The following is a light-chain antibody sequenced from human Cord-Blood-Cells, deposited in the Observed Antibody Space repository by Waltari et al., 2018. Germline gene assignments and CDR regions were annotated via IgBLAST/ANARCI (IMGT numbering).Light chain of an antibody. V-gene: IGKV1-39*01. CDR2: AAS. J-gene: IGKJ2*01. Sequence: DIQMTQSPSSLSASVCDSVTITFRASQSISSYLNWYQQKPGKDPKLLIYAASSLQSGVPSRFSGSGSGTDFTLTISSLQPEDFATYYCQQSYSTMYTFGQGTKLEIK. CDR1: QSISSY. CDR3: QQSYSTMYT.